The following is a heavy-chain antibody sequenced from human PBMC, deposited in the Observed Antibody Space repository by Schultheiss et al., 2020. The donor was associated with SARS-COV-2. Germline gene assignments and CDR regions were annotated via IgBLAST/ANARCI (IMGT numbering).Heavy chain of an antibody. CDR2: IYSGGST. D-gene: IGHD4-23*01. CDR3: ARGERDYGGNSAEFDY. CDR1: GFTFSSYA. J-gene: IGHJ4*02. Sequence: GESLKISCAASGFTFSSYAMSWVRQAPGKGLEWVSVIYSGGSTYYADSVKGRFTISRDNSKNTLYLQMNSLRAEDTAVYYCARGERDYGGNSAEFDYWGQGTLVTVSS. V-gene: IGHV3-66*01.